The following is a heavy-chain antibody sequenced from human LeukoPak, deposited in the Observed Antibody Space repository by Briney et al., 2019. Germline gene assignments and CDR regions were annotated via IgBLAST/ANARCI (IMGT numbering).Heavy chain of an antibody. CDR2: TYYRSKWYY. CDR3: VRGNYNFDY. V-gene: IGHV6-1*01. CDR1: GESVSSTGAS. J-gene: IGHJ4*02. Sequence: SQTRSLTCPMSGESVSSTGASWNWIRQSPSRGLEWLGRTYYRSKWYYEYALSVQSRIIVAPDTSKNQFSLQLNSVTPEDTAVYYCVRGNYNFDYWGQGSLVTVSS. D-gene: IGHD5-24*01.